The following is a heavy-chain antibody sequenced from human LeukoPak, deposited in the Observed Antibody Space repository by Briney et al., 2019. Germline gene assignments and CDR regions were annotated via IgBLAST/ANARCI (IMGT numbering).Heavy chain of an antibody. Sequence: ASVKVSCKASGYTFTSYDFNWVRQATGQRPEWMGWMSPNSGDTGYAQKFQDRVTMTRNTSIGTAYMELSSLRSDDTAVYYCARGPPNWGYDYWGQGTLVTVSS. D-gene: IGHD7-27*01. CDR3: ARGPPNWGYDY. J-gene: IGHJ4*02. CDR1: GYTFTSYD. CDR2: MSPNSGDT. V-gene: IGHV1-8*01.